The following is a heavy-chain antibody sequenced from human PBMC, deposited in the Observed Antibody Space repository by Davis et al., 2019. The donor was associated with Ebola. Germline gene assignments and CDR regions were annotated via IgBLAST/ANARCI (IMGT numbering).Heavy chain of an antibody. Sequence: SVKVSCKASGGTFSSYAISWVRQAPGQGLEWMGRIIPILGIANYAQKFQGRVTITADKSTSTAYMELSSLRSEDAAVYYCARDLITIFGVVTAYYYYGMDVWGQGTTVTVSS. CDR2: IIPILGIA. V-gene: IGHV1-69*04. D-gene: IGHD3-3*01. CDR1: GGTFSSYA. CDR3: ARDLITIFGVVTAYYYYGMDV. J-gene: IGHJ6*02.